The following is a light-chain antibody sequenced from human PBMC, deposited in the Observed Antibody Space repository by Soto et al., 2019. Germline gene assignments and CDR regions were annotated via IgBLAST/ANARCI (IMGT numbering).Light chain of an antibody. CDR1: ETVPSSY. J-gene: IGKJ4*01. Sequence: EIVLTQSPGTLSLSAGESATLSCRASETVPSSYLASFLHRPSQAPRLLIYGASNRATGVPDRFSGSGSGAEFRININGREPEDFAVCLGRQSGNTPLTFGGGTRIEIK. CDR3: RQSGNTPLT. CDR2: GAS. V-gene: IGKV3-20*01.